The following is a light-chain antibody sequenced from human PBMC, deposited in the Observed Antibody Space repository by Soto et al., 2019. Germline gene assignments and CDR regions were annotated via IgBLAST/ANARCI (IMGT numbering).Light chain of an antibody. V-gene: IGKV1-12*01. CDR1: QGIKNW. J-gene: IGKJ5*01. Sequence: DIQMTQSPSYVSASVVDRFTITCLASQGIKNWLAWYQQKPGKAPNLLIYTGSSLQSGVPSRFSGSGSGTDFTLTINSLQPEDFATYYCQQAASFPITFGQGTRLEIK. CDR2: TGS. CDR3: QQAASFPIT.